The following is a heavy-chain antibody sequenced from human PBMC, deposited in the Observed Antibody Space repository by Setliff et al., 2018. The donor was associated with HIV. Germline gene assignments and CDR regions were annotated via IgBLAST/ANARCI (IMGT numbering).Heavy chain of an antibody. D-gene: IGHD3-22*01. J-gene: IGHJ4*02. Sequence: GASVKVSCKASRSTFNSHTINWVRQAPGQGLDWMGRIIPILGVANYAQRFQGRVTITTDDSTSTAYMELSRLRSDDTAVYYCARGMDYDDTSGYYQYYFDYWGQGTLVTVSS. CDR1: RSTFNSHT. CDR3: ARGMDYDDTSGYYQYYFDY. V-gene: IGHV1-69*16. CDR2: IIPILGVA.